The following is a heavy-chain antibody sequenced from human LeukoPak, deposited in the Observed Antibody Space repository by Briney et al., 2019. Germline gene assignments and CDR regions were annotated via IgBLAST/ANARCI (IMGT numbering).Heavy chain of an antibody. CDR3: ARGPGMATIKD. V-gene: IGHV4-59*11. CDR1: GGSISSHY. Sequence: SETLSLTCNVSGGSISSHYWSWIRQPPGKGLEYIGNIYYSGSTNYNPSLKSRVTISIDTSNNQFSLKLSSVTAADTAFYYCARGPGMATIKDWGQGTLVTVSS. CDR2: IYYSGST. D-gene: IGHD5-24*01. J-gene: IGHJ4*02.